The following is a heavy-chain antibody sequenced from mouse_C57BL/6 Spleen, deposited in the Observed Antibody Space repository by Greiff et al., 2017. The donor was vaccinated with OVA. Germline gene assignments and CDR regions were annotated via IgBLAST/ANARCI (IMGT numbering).Heavy chain of an antibody. V-gene: IGHV1-64*01. J-gene: IGHJ4*01. CDR3: AYDYDVYAMDY. Sequence: QVQLQQSGAELVKPGASVKLSCKASGYTFTSYWMHWVKQRPGQGLEWIGMIHPNSGSTNYNEKFKSKATLTVDKSSSTAYMQLSSLTSEDSAVYYCAYDYDVYAMDYWGQGTSVTVSS. CDR1: GYTFTSYW. CDR2: IHPNSGST. D-gene: IGHD2-4*01.